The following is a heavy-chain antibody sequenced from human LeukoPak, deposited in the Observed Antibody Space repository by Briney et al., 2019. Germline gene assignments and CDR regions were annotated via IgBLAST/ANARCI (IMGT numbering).Heavy chain of an antibody. CDR3: ARVREPEFWSGYFSWFDP. D-gene: IGHD3-3*01. V-gene: IGHV4-59*01. CDR1: GGSISSYY. J-gene: IGHJ5*02. Sequence: PSETLSLTCTVSGGSISSYYWSWIRQPPGKGLEWIGYIYYSGSTDYNPSLKSRVTISVDTSKNQFSLKLSSVTAADTAVYYCARVREPEFWSGYFSWFDPWGQGTLVTVSS. CDR2: IYYSGST.